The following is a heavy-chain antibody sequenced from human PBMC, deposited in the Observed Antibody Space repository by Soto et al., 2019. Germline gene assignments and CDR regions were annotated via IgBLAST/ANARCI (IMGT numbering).Heavy chain of an antibody. CDR2: TSDSGGDA. J-gene: IGHJ4*01. CDR1: GFTFKKYA. CDR3: AKESIERRFDFDY. D-gene: IGHD3-3*01. V-gene: IGHV3-23*01. Sequence: SLRLSCAASGFTFKKYAMSWVCQAPGKGLEWVSGTSDSGGDAYYVDSVKGRFTISRDNSKNTLYLQMNSLRAEDTAVYYCAKESIERRFDFDYWGQGTLVTVSS.